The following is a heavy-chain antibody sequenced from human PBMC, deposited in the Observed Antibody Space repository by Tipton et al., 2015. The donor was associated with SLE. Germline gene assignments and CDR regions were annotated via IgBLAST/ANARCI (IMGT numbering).Heavy chain of an antibody. V-gene: IGHV1-18*01. Sequence: QSGAEVKKPGSSVKVSCKASGGTFTGYAISWVRQAPGQGLEWMGWISAYNGNTNYAQKLQGRVTMTTDTSTSTAYMELRSLRSDDTAVYYCTGAKWGDGAPGAYYYYGMDVWGQGTTVTVSS. D-gene: IGHD1-26*01. CDR3: TGAKWGDGAPGAYYYYGMDV. CDR2: ISAYNGNT. CDR1: GGTFTGYA. J-gene: IGHJ6*02.